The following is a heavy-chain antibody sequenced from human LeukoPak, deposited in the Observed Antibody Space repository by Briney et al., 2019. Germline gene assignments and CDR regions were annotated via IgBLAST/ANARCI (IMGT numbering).Heavy chain of an antibody. CDR2: IYTSGST. V-gene: IGHV4-4*07. D-gene: IGHD2-2*01. CDR1: GGSISTYY. CDR3: ARLLGSTSRGYDY. J-gene: IGHJ4*02. Sequence: PSETLSLTCTISGGSISTYYWSWIRQPAGKGLEWIGRIYTSGSTNYNPSLKSRITMSIDTSKNQFSLKLSSVTAADTAVYYCARLLGSTSRGYDYWGQGTLVTVSS.